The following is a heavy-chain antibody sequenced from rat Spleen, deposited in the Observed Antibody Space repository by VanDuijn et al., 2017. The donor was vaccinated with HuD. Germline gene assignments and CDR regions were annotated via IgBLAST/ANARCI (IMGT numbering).Heavy chain of an antibody. CDR3: ARHYGGYSEYVMDA. J-gene: IGHJ4*01. CDR1: GFTFSDYY. Sequence: EVQLAESGGGLVQPGRSLKLSCAASGFTFSDYYMAWVRQAPTKGLEWVASITNSGGRTYYSDSVKGRFTISRDNAENTVYLQMNNLRSEDTATFYCARHYGGYSEYVMDAWGQGASVTVSS. V-gene: IGHV5-25*01. CDR2: ITNSGGRT. D-gene: IGHD1-11*01.